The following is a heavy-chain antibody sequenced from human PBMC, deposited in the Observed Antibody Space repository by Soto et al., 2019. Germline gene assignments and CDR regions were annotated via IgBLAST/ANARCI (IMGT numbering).Heavy chain of an antibody. Sequence: EVQLVESGGGLVKPGGSLRLSCAASGFTFSTYSMNWVRQAPGKGLEWVSSISSSSSYIYYADSVKGRFTISGDNAKNPLYLQMNSLRAEDTAVYFCARDHITAPVVRSFDYWGQGTLVTVSS. CDR3: ARDHITAPVVRSFDY. D-gene: IGHD6-13*01. CDR2: ISSSSSYI. CDR1: GFTFSTYS. J-gene: IGHJ4*02. V-gene: IGHV3-21*06.